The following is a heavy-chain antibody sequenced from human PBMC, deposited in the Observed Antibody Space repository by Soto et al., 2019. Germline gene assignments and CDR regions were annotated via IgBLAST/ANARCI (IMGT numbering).Heavy chain of an antibody. CDR2: LYYSGNT. CDR1: GGSISSFNYF. D-gene: IGHD2-15*01. J-gene: IGHJ5*02. CDR3: ARGGGSTFSWFDP. V-gene: IGHV4-39*01. Sequence: QLQLQESGPGLVKPSETLSLTCTVSGGSISSFNYFWGWIRQPPGKGLEWIGSLYYSGNTYYNPSPLSRVTISVNTSKKQCTLTLRSVTAADTAVYYCARGGGSTFSWFDPWGQGTLVTVSP.